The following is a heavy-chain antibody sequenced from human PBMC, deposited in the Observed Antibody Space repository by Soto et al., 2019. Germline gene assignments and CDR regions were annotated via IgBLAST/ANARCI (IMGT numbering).Heavy chain of an antibody. D-gene: IGHD1-26*01. Sequence: SVKVSCKASGGTFSSYAISWVRQAPGQGLEWMGGIIPIFGTANYAQKFQGRVTITADESTSTAYMELSSLRSEDTAVYYCARVDLGDSVGANYYYYGMDVWGQGTTVTVSS. V-gene: IGHV1-69*13. CDR1: GGTFSSYA. CDR3: ARVDLGDSVGANYYYYGMDV. CDR2: IIPIFGTA. J-gene: IGHJ6*02.